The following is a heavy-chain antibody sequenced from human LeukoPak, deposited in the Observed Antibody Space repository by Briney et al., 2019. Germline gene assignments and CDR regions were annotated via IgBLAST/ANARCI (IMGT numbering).Heavy chain of an antibody. CDR1: GGSISSGGYY. D-gene: IGHD3-3*01. J-gene: IGHJ5*02. V-gene: IGHV4-31*03. Sequence: SQTLSLTCTVSGGSISSGGYYWSWIRQHPGKGLEWIGYIYYSGSTYYNPSLKSRVTISVDTSKNQFSLKLSSVTAADTAVYYCARGPEKKITIFGVVIIPALGWFDPWGQGTLVTVSS. CDR3: ARGPEKKITIFGVVIIPALGWFDP. CDR2: IYYSGST.